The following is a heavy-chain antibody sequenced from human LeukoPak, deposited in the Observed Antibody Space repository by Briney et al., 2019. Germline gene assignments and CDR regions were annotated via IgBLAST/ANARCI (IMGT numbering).Heavy chain of an antibody. J-gene: IGHJ4*02. CDR2: IYSSGSP. D-gene: IGHD1-14*01. CDR1: GFPVSSNY. Sequence: PGGSLRLSCAASGFPVSSNYMSWVRQSPGKGLEWVSVIYSSGSPYYADSVKGRSTISRDNSKNTLYLQMNSLKTEDTAVYYCTTEIDWGQGTLVTVSS. CDR3: TTEID. V-gene: IGHV3-53*01.